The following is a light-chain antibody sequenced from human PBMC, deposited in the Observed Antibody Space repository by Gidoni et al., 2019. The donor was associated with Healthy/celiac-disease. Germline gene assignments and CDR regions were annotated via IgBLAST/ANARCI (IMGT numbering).Light chain of an antibody. CDR1: KLGDKY. CDR3: QAWDSSTVV. J-gene: IGLJ2*01. CDR2: QDS. V-gene: IGLV3-1*01. Sequence: YELPQPPSLSVSPGQTASITCSGDKLGDKYACWYQQKPGQSPVLVIYQDSKRPSGIPERFSGSNSGNTATLTISGTQAMDEADYYCQAWDSSTVVFGGGTKLTVL.